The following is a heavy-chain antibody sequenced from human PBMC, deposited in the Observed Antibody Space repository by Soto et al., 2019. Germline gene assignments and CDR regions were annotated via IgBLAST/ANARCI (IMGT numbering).Heavy chain of an antibody. Sequence: QVQLQESGPGLVKPSETLSLTCTVSGSSISSYYWSWIRQPPGKGLEWIGYIYYSGSTNYNPSLTSRVTISVDTSKNQFSLNLSSVTAADTAVYYCARSVRYCSGGSCYFTRDAFDIWGQGTMVTVSS. V-gene: IGHV4-59*08. CDR1: GSSISSYY. D-gene: IGHD2-15*01. CDR2: IYYSGST. CDR3: ARSVRYCSGGSCYFTRDAFDI. J-gene: IGHJ3*02.